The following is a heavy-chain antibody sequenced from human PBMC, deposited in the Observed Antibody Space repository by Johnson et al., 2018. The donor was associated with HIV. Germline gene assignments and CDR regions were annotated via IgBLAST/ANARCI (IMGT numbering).Heavy chain of an antibody. D-gene: IGHD4-23*01. CDR3: ASPGTVVTGLAFDI. CDR1: GFTFSSYW. J-gene: IGHJ3*02. Sequence: QVQLVESGGGLVQPGGSLRLPCAASGFTFSSYWMHWVRQAPGKGLEWVAVISYDGSNKYYADSVQGRFTISRDNSKNTLYLQMNSLRAEDTAVYYCASPGTVVTGLAFDIWGQGTMVTVSS. V-gene: IGHV3-30*03. CDR2: ISYDGSNK.